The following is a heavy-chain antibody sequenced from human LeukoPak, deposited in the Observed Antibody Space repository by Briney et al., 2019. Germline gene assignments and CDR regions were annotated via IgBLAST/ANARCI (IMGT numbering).Heavy chain of an antibody. D-gene: IGHD1-1*01. J-gene: IGHJ5*02. Sequence: SETLSLTWAVSGYSISSGYYWGWIRQPQGKGLQWIGSIFQRGYSYYNPSLKSRVTISVDTSRNQFSLKLSSVTAADTAVYYCAGDKETTGNGRPNWFDPWGQGTLVTVSS. CDR2: IFQRGYS. CDR1: GYSISSGYY. CDR3: AGDKETTGNGRPNWFDP. V-gene: IGHV4-38-2*01.